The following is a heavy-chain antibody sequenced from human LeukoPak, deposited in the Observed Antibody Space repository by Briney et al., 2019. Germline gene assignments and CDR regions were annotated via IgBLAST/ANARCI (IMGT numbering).Heavy chain of an antibody. J-gene: IGHJ4*02. Sequence: GGSLRLSCAASGLTFSDSYMSWIRQAPGKGLEWVSYISSSSSYTNYADSVKGRFTISRDNAQHSLYLQMNSLRAEDTAVYYCAREASRGWGTRIDYWGQGTLVTVSS. CDR2: ISSSSSYT. V-gene: IGHV3-11*05. D-gene: IGHD6-19*01. CDR1: GLTFSDSY. CDR3: AREASRGWGTRIDY.